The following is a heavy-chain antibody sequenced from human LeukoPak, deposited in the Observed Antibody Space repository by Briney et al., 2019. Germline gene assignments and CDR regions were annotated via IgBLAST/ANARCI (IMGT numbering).Heavy chain of an antibody. V-gene: IGHV4-59*01. CDR1: GGSISSYY. Sequence: PSETLSLTCTVSGGSISSYYWSWIRQPPGKGLEWIGYIYYSGSTNYNPSLKSRVTISVDTSKNQFSLKLSSVTAADTAVYYCARTEGGSYYFDYWGQGNLVTVSS. J-gene: IGHJ4*02. CDR3: ARTEGGSYYFDY. D-gene: IGHD1-26*01. CDR2: IYYSGST.